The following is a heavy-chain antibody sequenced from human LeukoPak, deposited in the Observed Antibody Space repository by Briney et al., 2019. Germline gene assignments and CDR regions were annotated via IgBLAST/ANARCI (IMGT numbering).Heavy chain of an antibody. Sequence: ASVKVSCKASGYTFTGYYMHWVRQAPGQGLEWMGWINPNSGGTNYAQKFQGWVTMTRDTFISTAYMELSRLRSDDTAVYYCARAWHSSGWFDYWGQGTLVTVSS. CDR3: ARAWHSSGWFDY. D-gene: IGHD6-19*01. CDR1: GYTFTGYY. CDR2: INPNSGGT. J-gene: IGHJ4*02. V-gene: IGHV1-2*04.